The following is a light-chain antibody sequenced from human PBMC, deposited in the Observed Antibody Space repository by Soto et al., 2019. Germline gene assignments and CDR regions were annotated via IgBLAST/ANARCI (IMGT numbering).Light chain of an antibody. V-gene: IGKV1-27*01. CDR3: QKYDIAPRT. Sequence: DIQMTQSPSSLSASVGDRVTITCRASQDISNYLAWYQQRPGKVPKLLIYAASTLQSGVPSRFSGSGSGTDFTLTISSLQPEDVVTYYCQKYDIAPRTFGGGTKVEIK. CDR1: QDISNY. CDR2: AAS. J-gene: IGKJ4*01.